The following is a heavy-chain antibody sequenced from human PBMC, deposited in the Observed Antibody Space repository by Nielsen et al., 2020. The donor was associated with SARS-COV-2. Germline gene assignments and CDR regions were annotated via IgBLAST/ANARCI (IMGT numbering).Heavy chain of an antibody. D-gene: IGHD2-2*01. CDR2: ISWNSGSI. CDR3: ARVGSGVVPGPLGIGMWYSYYYMDV. Sequence: SLKISCAAPGFTFDDYAMHWVRQAPGKGLEWVSGISWNSGSIGYADSVKGRFTISRDNAKNSLYLQMNSLRAEDTALYYCARVGSGVVPGPLGIGMWYSYYYMDVWGKGTTVTVSS. J-gene: IGHJ6*03. CDR1: GFTFDDYA. V-gene: IGHV3-9*01.